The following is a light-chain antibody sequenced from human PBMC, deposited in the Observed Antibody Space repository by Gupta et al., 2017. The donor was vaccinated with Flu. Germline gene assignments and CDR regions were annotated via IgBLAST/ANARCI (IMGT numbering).Light chain of an antibody. CDR1: QSLVHSDGNTY. CDR2: KVS. CDR3: RRGSGWPYA. J-gene: IGKJ2*01. Sequence: VTLGQPASISCRSSQSLVHSDGNTYLHWFQQRSVQSPRRLIYKVSNRDSGVPDRFSGSGSGTDFTLKISRVEADDVGVYYSRRGSGWPYAFGPGTRLE. V-gene: IGKV2-30*02.